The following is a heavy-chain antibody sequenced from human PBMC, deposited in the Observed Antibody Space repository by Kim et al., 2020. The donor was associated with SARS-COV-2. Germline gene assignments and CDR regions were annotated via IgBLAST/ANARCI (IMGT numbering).Heavy chain of an antibody. Sequence: GGSLRLSCAASGFTFDDYAMHWVRQAPGKGLEWVSGISWNSGSIGYADSVKGRFTISRDNAKNSLYLQMNSLRAEDTALYYCAKGSTMVRGVIYYYYGMDVWGQGTTVTVSS. CDR1: GFTFDDYA. CDR3: AKGSTMVRGVIYYYYGMDV. V-gene: IGHV3-9*01. CDR2: ISWNSGSI. D-gene: IGHD3-10*01. J-gene: IGHJ6*02.